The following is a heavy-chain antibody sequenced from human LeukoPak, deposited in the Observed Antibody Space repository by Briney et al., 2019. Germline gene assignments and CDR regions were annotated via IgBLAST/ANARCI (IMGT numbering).Heavy chain of an antibody. Sequence: ASVKVSCKASGYTSTSYAMNWVRQAPGQGLEWMGWINTNSGKPTYAQGFTGRFVFSLDNSVSTAYLQISGLKAEDTAVYYCARETYYYDSSGYYYFDYWGQGTLVTVSS. CDR3: ARETYYYDSSGYYYFDY. CDR2: INTNSGKP. CDR1: GYTSTSYA. D-gene: IGHD3-22*01. V-gene: IGHV7-4-1*02. J-gene: IGHJ4*02.